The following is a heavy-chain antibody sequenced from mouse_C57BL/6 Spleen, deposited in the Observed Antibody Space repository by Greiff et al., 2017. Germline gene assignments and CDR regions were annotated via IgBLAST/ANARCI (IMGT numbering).Heavy chain of an antibody. D-gene: IGHD3-2*02. CDR1: GYTFTNYW. V-gene: IGHV1-55*01. CDR2: IYPGSGST. J-gene: IGHJ2*01. CDR3: ARSHSSGLYYFDY. Sequence: QVQLQQPGAELVKPGASVKMSCKTSGYTFTNYWITWLKQRPGQGLEWVGDIYPGSGSTNYNEKFKSKATLTVDTSSSTAYMQLSSLTSEDSAVYYCARSHSSGLYYFDYWGQGTTLTVSS.